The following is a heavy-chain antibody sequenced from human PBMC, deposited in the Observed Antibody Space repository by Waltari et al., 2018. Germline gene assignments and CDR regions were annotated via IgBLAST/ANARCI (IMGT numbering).Heavy chain of an antibody. CDR1: GGSISSSSYY. J-gene: IGHJ3*02. CDR3: ANADDAFDI. V-gene: IGHV4-39*01. CDR2: SYYSGGT. Sequence: QLQLQESGPGLVKPSETLSLTCTVSGGSISSSSYYWGWIRQPPGKGLEWIGSSYYSGGTYYNPSIKSRVTISVDTSKNQFSLKLSSVTAADTAVYYCANADDAFDIWGQGTMVTVSS.